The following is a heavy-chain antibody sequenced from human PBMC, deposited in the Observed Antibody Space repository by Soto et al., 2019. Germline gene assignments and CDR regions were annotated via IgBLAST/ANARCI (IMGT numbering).Heavy chain of an antibody. CDR3: ARDYGSSSWYPSLSYGMDV. D-gene: IGHD6-13*01. CDR1: GFTFSSYG. CDR2: IWYDGSNK. V-gene: IGHV3-33*01. Sequence: QVQLVESGGGVVQPGRSLRPSCAASGFTFSSYGMHWVRQAPGKGLEWVAVIWYDGSNKYYADSVKGRFTISRDNSKNTLYLQMNSLRAEDTAVYYCARDYGSSSWYPSLSYGMDVWGQGTTVTVSS. J-gene: IGHJ6*02.